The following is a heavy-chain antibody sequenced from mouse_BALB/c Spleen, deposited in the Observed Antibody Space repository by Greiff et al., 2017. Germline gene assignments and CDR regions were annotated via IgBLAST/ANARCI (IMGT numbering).Heavy chain of an antibody. CDR1: GYTFTSYT. Sequence: QVQLQQSAAELARPGASVKMSCKASGYTFTSYTMHWVKQRPGQGLEWIGYINPSSGYTEYNQKFKDKTTLTADKSSSTAYMQLSSLTSEDSAVYYCARSNYRPTGFAYWGQGTLVTVSA. CDR3: ARSNYRPTGFAY. V-gene: IGHV1-4*02. J-gene: IGHJ3*01. CDR2: INPSSGYT. D-gene: IGHD2-14*01.